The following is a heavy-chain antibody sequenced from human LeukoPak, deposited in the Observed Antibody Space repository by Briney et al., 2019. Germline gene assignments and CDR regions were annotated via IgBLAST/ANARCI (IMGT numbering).Heavy chain of an antibody. CDR1: VVTLSAYS. V-gene: IGHV3-53*01. D-gene: IGHD4/OR15-4a*01. J-gene: IGHJ4*02. Sequence: VGSLRLSCVPSVVTLSAYSTSGVCDAPGKGVGWGSVIFSGGGTFYADTVKGRFTISRDKTKNKVYLQMNSMRVEATAVYYCASPIHDYGVAELWGQGTLVTVSS. CDR3: ASPIHDYGVAEL. CDR2: IFSGGGT.